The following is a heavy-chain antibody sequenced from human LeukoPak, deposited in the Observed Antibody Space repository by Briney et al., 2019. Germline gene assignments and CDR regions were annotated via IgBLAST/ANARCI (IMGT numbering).Heavy chain of an antibody. CDR1: GYAFISYG. Sequence: ASVKVSCKASGYAFISYGISWVRQAPGQGLEWMGWISAYNGNKNYVQKFQGRVTMTTDTSTSTAYMEVRSLRSDDTAVYYCARVNSEQWLVGFNFDYWGQGTLVTVSS. J-gene: IGHJ4*02. D-gene: IGHD6-19*01. V-gene: IGHV1-18*01. CDR3: ARVNSEQWLVGFNFDY. CDR2: ISAYNGNK.